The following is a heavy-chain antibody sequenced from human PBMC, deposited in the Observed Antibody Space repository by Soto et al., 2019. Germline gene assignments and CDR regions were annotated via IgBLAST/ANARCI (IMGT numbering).Heavy chain of an antibody. V-gene: IGHV3-11*06. J-gene: IGHJ4*02. Sequence: QVQLVESGGGLVKPGGSLRLSCAASGFTFSDYYMSWIRQAPGKGLEWVSYISSSSSYTNYADSVKGRFTISRDNAKNSLYLQMNSLRAEDTAVYYCARDEKWGSPPINPYWGQGTLVTVSS. D-gene: IGHD1-26*01. CDR3: ARDEKWGSPPINPY. CDR2: ISSSSSYT. CDR1: GFTFSDYY.